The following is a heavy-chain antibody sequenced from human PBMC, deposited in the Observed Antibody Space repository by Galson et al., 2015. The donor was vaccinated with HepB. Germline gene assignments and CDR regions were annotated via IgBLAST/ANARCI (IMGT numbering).Heavy chain of an antibody. V-gene: IGHV1-2*02. CDR1: GYTFTGHF. Sequence: SVKASCKASGYTFTGHFIHWVRQAPGQGLEWMGWINPNSGVTNYADNFQDRVTMTRDTSINTAYMELTRLRSDDTAVFFCARLAAVATWFDSWGQGTLVTVSS. CDR2: INPNSGVT. J-gene: IGHJ5*01. CDR3: ARLAAVATWFDS. D-gene: IGHD6-25*01.